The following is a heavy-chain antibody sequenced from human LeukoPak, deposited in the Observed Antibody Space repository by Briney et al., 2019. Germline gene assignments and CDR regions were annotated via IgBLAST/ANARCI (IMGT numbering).Heavy chain of an antibody. J-gene: IGHJ4*02. CDR1: GYTFTGYH. D-gene: IGHD5-18*01. Sequence: GASVKVSCKASGYTFTGYHMHWVRQAPGQGLEWMGRINPNSGDTNYAQKFQGRVTMTRDTSISTAYMELSRLRSDDTAVYYCARGLNRYSYGYFDYWGQGTLVTVSS. CDR3: ARGLNRYSYGYFDY. V-gene: IGHV1-2*06. CDR2: INPNSGDT.